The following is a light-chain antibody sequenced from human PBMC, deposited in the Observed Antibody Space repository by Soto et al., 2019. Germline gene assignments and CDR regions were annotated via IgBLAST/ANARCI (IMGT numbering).Light chain of an antibody. J-gene: IGKJ2*01. CDR3: QQYNHFPYT. Sequence: DIQMTQSPSTLSASVGDRVTITCRASQSISVWSAWYQQKPGKAPKLLIYKTSTLESGVPSRFSGRGSGTEITLTISSLQADDFATYYCQQYNHFPYTFGQGTKLEIK. V-gene: IGKV1-5*03. CDR2: KTS. CDR1: QSISVW.